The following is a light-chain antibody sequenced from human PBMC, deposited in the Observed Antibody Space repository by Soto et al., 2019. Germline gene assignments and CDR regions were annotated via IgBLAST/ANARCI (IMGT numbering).Light chain of an antibody. CDR3: LQYNSYSTWT. CDR1: QSISNW. CDR2: DAS. Sequence: DIQMTQSPSTLSASVGDRVTITCRPSQSISNWLAWYQQKPGKAPNLLIYDASSLESGVPSRFSGRGSGTEFTLTISSLQPDDFATYYCLQYNSYSTWTFGQGTKVDIK. V-gene: IGKV1-5*01. J-gene: IGKJ1*01.